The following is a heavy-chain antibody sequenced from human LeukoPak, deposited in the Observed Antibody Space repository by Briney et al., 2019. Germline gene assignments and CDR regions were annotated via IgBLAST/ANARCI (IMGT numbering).Heavy chain of an antibody. V-gene: IGHV1-18*01. CDR3: ARDQLGYCSGGSCSRWLDP. D-gene: IGHD2-15*01. CDR1: GYTFTIYG. CDR2: ISAYNGNT. J-gene: IGHJ5*02. Sequence: GASVKVSCKASGYTFTIYGVSWVRQAPGQGLEWMGWISAYNGNTNYAQKLQGRVTMTTDTSTSTAYMELRSLRSDDTAVYYCARDQLGYCSGGSCSRWLDPWGQGALVTVSS.